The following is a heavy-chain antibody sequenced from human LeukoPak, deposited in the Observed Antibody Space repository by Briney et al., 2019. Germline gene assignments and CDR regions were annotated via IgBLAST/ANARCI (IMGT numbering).Heavy chain of an antibody. CDR1: GFTFSSYA. D-gene: IGHD2-21*02. J-gene: IGHJ4*02. CDR3: ARESPACGEDCYFDY. Sequence: GGSLRLSCEASGFTFSSYAMSWVRQAPGKGLEWVSAISGSGGSTYYADSVKGRFTISRDNSKNTLYLQMNSLRTDDTAVYYCARESPACGEDCYFDYWGQGTLVTVSS. V-gene: IGHV3-23*01. CDR2: ISGSGGST.